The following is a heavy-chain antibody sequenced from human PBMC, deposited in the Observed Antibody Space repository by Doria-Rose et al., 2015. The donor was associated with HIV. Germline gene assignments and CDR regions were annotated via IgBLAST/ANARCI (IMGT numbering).Heavy chain of an antibody. CDR1: GVSLSSPGMG. CDR3: ARIKSSRWYHKYYFDF. Sequence: ESGPVLVKPTETLTLTCTVSGVSLSSPGMGVSWIRQPPGKALEWLAKSFSDDERSYKTSLNSRLTISRGTSKSQVVLTMTDMDPVDTATYYCARIKSSRWYHKYYFDFWGQGTLVIVSA. CDR2: SFSDDER. V-gene: IGHV2-26*01. D-gene: IGHD6-13*01. J-gene: IGHJ4*02.